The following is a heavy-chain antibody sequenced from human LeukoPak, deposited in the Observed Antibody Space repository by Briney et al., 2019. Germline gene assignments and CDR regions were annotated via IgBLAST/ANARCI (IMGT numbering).Heavy chain of an antibody. D-gene: IGHD6-13*01. CDR1: GFTFSSYA. J-gene: IGHJ6*03. V-gene: IGHV3-23*01. Sequence: GGSLRLSCAASGFTFSSYAMSWVRQAPGKGLEWVSAISGSGGSTYYADSVKGRFTISRDNSKNTLYLQMNSLRAEDTAVYYCAKQQLAPPGLRDYYYYYMDVWGKGTTVTVSS. CDR3: AKQQLAPPGLRDYYYYYMDV. CDR2: ISGSGGST.